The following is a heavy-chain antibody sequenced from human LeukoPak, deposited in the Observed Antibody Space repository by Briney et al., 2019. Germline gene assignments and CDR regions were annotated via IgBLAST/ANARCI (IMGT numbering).Heavy chain of an antibody. CDR3: ARGVYTGYDWFVY. V-gene: IGHV3-23*01. D-gene: IGHD5-12*01. CDR2: LSGSGGST. Sequence: GGSLRLSCAPSSPYAMSWVRQAPGKRLAWVSSLSGSGGSTYYADSVKGRFTISRDNSNNPLHLQMNSLRREHSAFYYCARGVYTGYDWFVYWGQGTLVTVSS. CDR1: SPYA. J-gene: IGHJ4*02.